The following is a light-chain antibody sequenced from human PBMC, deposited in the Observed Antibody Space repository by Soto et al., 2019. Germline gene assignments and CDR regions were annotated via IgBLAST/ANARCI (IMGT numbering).Light chain of an antibody. CDR3: QQYGSSPYT. CDR2: GAS. J-gene: IGKJ2*01. CDR1: QSVSSNY. Sequence: EIVLTQSPGTLSLSPGERATLSCRASQSVSSNYLAWYQQKPGQAPRLLIYGASSRATGIPDRFSGSGSGTDFTLTISRLEPEDFAVYYCQQYGSSPYTFGHGTKLEI. V-gene: IGKV3-20*01.